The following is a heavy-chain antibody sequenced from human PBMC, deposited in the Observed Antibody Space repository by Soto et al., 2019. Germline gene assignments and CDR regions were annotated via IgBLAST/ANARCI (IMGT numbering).Heavy chain of an antibody. V-gene: IGHV3-23*01. CDR3: AKDHTSPPWLVLSSYGY. D-gene: IGHD6-19*01. J-gene: IGHJ4*02. CDR1: GFTFSNYA. Sequence: GGSLRLSWAASGFTFSNYAMSWGRQAAEKGLQWVSAISGRGGTKYYADPVKRRFTTSRANSTNTLSLQMNSLRAEDTAVYYCAKDHTSPPWLVLSSYGYWGQGTLVTVSS. CDR2: ISGRGGTK.